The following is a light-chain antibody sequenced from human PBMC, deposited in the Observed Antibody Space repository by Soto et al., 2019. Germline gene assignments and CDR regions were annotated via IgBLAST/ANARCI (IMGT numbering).Light chain of an antibody. CDR3: TSYAGGNNV. CDR2: EVN. CDR1: SSDVGGYNY. V-gene: IGLV2-8*01. J-gene: IGLJ1*01. Sequence: QSALTQPPSASGSPGQSVTISCTGTSSDVGGYNYVSWYQQYPGKVPKLMVYEVNNRPSGVSDRFSGSKSGNTASLTVSGLQDEDEADYYCTSYAGGNNVFGTGTKLTVL.